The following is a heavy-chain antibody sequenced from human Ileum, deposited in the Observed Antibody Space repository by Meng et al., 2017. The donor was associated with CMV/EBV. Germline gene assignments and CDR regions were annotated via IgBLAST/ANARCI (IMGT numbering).Heavy chain of an antibody. D-gene: IGHD2-8*01. Sequence: SETLSLTCTVSGGTVNTGSYYWSWIRQSPGKGLEWIGNIFYSGSTKYNPSLKSRVTISIDTSKNHFSLQLSSVTAADTAVYYCARGSTHCTNGVCYGDYFYGMDVWGHGTMVTVSS. V-gene: IGHV4-61*03. CDR3: ARGSTHCTNGVCYGDYFYGMDV. J-gene: IGHJ6*02. CDR2: IFYSGST. CDR1: GGTVNTGSYY.